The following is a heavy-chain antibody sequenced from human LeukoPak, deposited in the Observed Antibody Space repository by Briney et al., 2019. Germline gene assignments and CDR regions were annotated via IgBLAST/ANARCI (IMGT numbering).Heavy chain of an antibody. J-gene: IGHJ2*01. CDR1: GFTFSSYG. Sequence: GGPLRLSCAACGFTFSSYGMHCVRQAPGKGLEWVAFIRYDGSNKYYADSVKGRFTTSRDNSKNTLYLQMNSLRAEDTVVYYCATRGDSPQWYFDLWGRGTLVTVSS. CDR3: ATRGDSPQWYFDL. V-gene: IGHV3-30*02. CDR2: IRYDGSNK. D-gene: IGHD2-21*01.